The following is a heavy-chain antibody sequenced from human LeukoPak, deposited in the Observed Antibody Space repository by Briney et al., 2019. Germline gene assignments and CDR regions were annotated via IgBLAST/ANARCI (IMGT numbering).Heavy chain of an antibody. CDR1: GGTFSSYA. D-gene: IGHD2-15*01. J-gene: IGHJ1*01. CDR2: IIPILGIA. Sequence: ASVKVSCKASGGTFSSYAISWVRQAPGQGLEWMGRIIPILGIANYAQKFQGRVTITADKSTSTAYMELSSLRSEDTAVYYCARDCSGGSCYRNAEYFQHWGQGTLVTVSS. CDR3: ARDCSGGSCYRNAEYFQH. V-gene: IGHV1-69*04.